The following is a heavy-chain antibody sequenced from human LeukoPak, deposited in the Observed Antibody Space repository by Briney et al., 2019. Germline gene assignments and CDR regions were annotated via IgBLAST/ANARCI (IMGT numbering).Heavy chain of an antibody. CDR1: GFTVSSNY. Sequence: GGSLRLSCAASGFTVSSNYMSWDRQAPGKGLEWVSVIYSGGSTYYADSVKGRFTISRDNSKNTLYLQMNSLRAEDTAVYYCARDLKDGYPDYWGQGTLVTVSS. D-gene: IGHD5-24*01. CDR3: ARDLKDGYPDY. J-gene: IGHJ4*02. V-gene: IGHV3-53*01. CDR2: IYSGGST.